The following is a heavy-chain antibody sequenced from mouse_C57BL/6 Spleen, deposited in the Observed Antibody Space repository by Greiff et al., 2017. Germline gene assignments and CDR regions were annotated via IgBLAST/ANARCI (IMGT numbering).Heavy chain of an antibody. CDR3: ARSGDYGDFYFDY. V-gene: IGHV1-80*01. CDR1: GYAFSSYW. CDR2: IYPGDGDT. J-gene: IGHJ2*01. Sequence: QVQLQQSGAELVKPGASVKISCKASGYAFSSYWMNWVKQRPGKGLEWIGQIYPGDGDTNYNRKFKGKATLTADKSSSTAYMQLSSLTSEDSAVYSGARSGDYGDFYFDYWGQGTTLTVSS. D-gene: IGHD2-13*01.